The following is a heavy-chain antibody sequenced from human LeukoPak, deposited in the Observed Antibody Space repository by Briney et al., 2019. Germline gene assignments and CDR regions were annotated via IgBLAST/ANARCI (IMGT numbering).Heavy chain of an antibody. CDR3: VRTGIVGVSTFDY. CDR1: GDYISRTNW. D-gene: IGHD1-26*01. V-gene: IGHV4-4*02. Sequence: PSETLSLTCAISGDYISRTNWWSWVRQPPGKGLEWIGEIYESGTTNYNPSLKSRVTISVDKSKSQFSLNLNSVTAADTAVYYCVRTGIVGVSTFDYWGQGRLVTVSS. CDR2: IYESGTT. J-gene: IGHJ4*02.